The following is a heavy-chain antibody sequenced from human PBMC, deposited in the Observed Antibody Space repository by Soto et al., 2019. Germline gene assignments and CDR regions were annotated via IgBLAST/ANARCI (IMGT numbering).Heavy chain of an antibody. CDR3: ARDGDPGYSFWSGPLGGGRFDP. D-gene: IGHD3-3*01. J-gene: IGHJ5*02. CDR1: GGTFGNTA. V-gene: IGHV1-69*12. CDR2: IVPLFGTA. Sequence: QVQLVQSGAEVKEPGSSVNVSCKTSGGTFGNTAVTWVRQVPGQGLEWIGGIVPLFGTANYAQKFRGRVMITADEPTSTAYMDLSSLRSADTAIYYCARDGDPGYSFWSGPLGGGRFDPWGQGTLVTVSS.